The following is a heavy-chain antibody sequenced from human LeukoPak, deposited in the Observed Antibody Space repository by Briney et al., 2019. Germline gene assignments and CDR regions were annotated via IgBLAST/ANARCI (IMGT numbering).Heavy chain of an antibody. CDR3: ARDRDYGEIGYYYYYMDV. CDR1: GGSFSTYY. CDR2: INHSGST. Sequence: PSETLSLTCAVYGGSFSTYYWSWIRQPPGKGLEWIGEINHSGSTNYNPSLKSRVTISVDTSKSQFSLKLSSVTAADTAVYYCARDRDYGEIGYYYYYMDVWGKGTTVTVSS. D-gene: IGHD4-17*01. V-gene: IGHV4-34*01. J-gene: IGHJ6*03.